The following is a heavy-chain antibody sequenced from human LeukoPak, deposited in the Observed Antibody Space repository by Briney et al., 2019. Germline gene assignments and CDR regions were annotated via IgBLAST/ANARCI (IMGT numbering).Heavy chain of an antibody. CDR3: ASTPTERDGYHEY. V-gene: IGHV3-74*01. Sequence: GGSLRLSCAASGFTFSSYWMHWVRQAPGKGLVWVSRINTDGSSTTYADSVKGRFTISRDNAKNTLYLQMNSLRAEDTAVYYCASTPTERDGYHEYWGQGTLVTVSS. CDR2: INTDGSST. D-gene: IGHD5-24*01. J-gene: IGHJ4*02. CDR1: GFTFSSYW.